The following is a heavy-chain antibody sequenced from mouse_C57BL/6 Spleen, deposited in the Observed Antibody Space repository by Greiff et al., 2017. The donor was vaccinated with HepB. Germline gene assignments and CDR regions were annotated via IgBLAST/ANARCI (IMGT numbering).Heavy chain of an antibody. CDR1: GYTFTSYW. V-gene: IGHV1-64*01. CDR3: ASLPPGAMDY. Sequence: QQSGAELVKPGASVKLSCKASGYTFTSYWMHWVKQRPGQGLEWIGMIYPNSGRTNYNEKFKSKATLTVDKSSSTAYMQLSSLTYEDSAVYYCASLPPGAMDYWGQGTSVTVSS. J-gene: IGHJ4*01. D-gene: IGHD2-1*01. CDR2: IYPNSGRT.